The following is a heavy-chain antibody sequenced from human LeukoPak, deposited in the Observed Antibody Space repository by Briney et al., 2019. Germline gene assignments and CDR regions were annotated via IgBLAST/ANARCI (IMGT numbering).Heavy chain of an antibody. CDR3: ARDYYDSSGYFPYFQH. V-gene: IGHV1-46*01. CDR1: GYTLTSYY. J-gene: IGHJ1*01. D-gene: IGHD3-22*01. CDR2: INPSGGST. Sequence: ASVKVSCKASGYTLTSYYMHWVRQAPGQGLEWMGIINPSGGSTSYAQKFQGRVTMTRDTSTSTVYMELSSLRSEDTAVYYCARDYYDSSGYFPYFQHWGQGTLVTVSS.